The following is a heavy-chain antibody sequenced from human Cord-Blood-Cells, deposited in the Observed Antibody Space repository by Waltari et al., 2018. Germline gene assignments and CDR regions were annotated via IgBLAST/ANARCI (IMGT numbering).Heavy chain of an antibody. J-gene: IGHJ4*02. D-gene: IGHD4-17*01. Sequence: EVQLVESGGGLVQPGGSLKLSCAASGFTFSGSAMHWVRQGSGKGLEWVGRIRSKANSYATAYAASVKGRFTISRDDSKNTAYLQMNSLKTEDTAVYYCTRLYGDYDYWGQGTLVTVSS. CDR2: IRSKANSYAT. V-gene: IGHV3-73*02. CDR1: GFTFSGSA. CDR3: TRLYGDYDY.